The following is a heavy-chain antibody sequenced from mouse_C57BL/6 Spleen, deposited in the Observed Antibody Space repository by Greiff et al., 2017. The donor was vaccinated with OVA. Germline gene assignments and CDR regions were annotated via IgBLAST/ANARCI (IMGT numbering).Heavy chain of an antibody. V-gene: IGHV1-82*01. Sequence: QVQLQQSGPELVKPGASVKISCKASGYAFSSSWMNWVKQRPGKGLEWIGRIYPGDGDTNYNGKFKGKATLTADKSSSTAYMQLSSLTSEDSAVYFCARSGYSNYGFAYWGQGTLVTVSA. CDR2: IYPGDGDT. CDR3: ARSGYSNYGFAY. J-gene: IGHJ3*01. D-gene: IGHD2-5*01. CDR1: GYAFSSSW.